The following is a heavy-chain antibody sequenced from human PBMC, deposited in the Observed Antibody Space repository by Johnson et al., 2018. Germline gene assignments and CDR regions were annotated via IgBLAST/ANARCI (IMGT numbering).Heavy chain of an antibody. CDR2: VSAKSTNI. J-gene: IGHJ6*02. CDR3: AKGGFGDRDYYNNGIDV. Sequence: VQSGRSLRLSCAASGFTLGYYAMFWVRQTPGKGLEWVSGVSAKSTNIGYADSVKGRFTISRENAKNSLYLEMNSLGTEDTALYYCAKGGFGDRDYYNNGIDVWGQGTTVTV. CDR1: GFTLGYYA. D-gene: IGHD3-16*01. V-gene: IGHV3-9*01.